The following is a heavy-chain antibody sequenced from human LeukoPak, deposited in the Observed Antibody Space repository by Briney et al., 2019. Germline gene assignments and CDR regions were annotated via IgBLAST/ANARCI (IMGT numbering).Heavy chain of an antibody. Sequence: SETLSPTCTVSGGSISSYYWSWIRQPPGKGLEWIGYIYYSGSTNYNPSLKSRVTISVDTSKNQFSLKLSSVTAADTAVYYCARSAGEAFDIWGQGTMVTVSS. CDR2: IYYSGST. V-gene: IGHV4-59*08. CDR3: ARSAGEAFDI. CDR1: GGSISSYY. J-gene: IGHJ3*02.